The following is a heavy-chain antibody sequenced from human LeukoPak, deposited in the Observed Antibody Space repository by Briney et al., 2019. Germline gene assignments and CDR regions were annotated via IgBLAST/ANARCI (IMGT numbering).Heavy chain of an antibody. CDR2: ISGSGGST. D-gene: IGHD3-22*01. CDR1: GLTFSSYA. CDR3: AKVSEWDYYDSSGYPDSQFDY. Sequence: GASLRLSCAASGLTFSSYAMSWVRQAPGKGLEWVSAISGSGGSTYYADSVKGRFTISRDNSKNTLYLQMNSLRAEDTAVYYCAKVSEWDYYDSSGYPDSQFDYWGQGTLVTVST. J-gene: IGHJ4*02. V-gene: IGHV3-23*01.